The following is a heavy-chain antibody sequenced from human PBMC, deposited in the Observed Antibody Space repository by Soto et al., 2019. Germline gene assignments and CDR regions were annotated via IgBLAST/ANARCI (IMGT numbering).Heavy chain of an antibody. CDR2: ISSSSSTI. J-gene: IGHJ6*02. D-gene: IGHD3-3*01. CDR3: ARXSRVVIMEYPYYYGMDV. CDR1: GFTFSSYS. Sequence: GGSLRLSCAASGFTFSSYSMNWVRQAPGKGLEWVSYISSSSSTIYYADSVKGRFTISRDNAKNSLYLQMNSLRDEDTAVYYCARXSRVVIMEYPYYYGMDVWGQGTTVTVSS. V-gene: IGHV3-48*02.